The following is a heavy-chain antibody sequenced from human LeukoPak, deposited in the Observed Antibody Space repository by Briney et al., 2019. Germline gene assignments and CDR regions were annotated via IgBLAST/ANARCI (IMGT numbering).Heavy chain of an antibody. CDR1: DEVITSNNW. D-gene: IGHD1-26*01. V-gene: IGHV4-4*02. J-gene: IGHJ5*02. Sequence: PSETLSLTCTVSDEVITSNNWWSWVRQSPGKGLEWIGEIFHSGTTRYKASLESRVTMLLDKSKNQFSLRLNSVTAADTAVYFCARLRLSGGSFSVGWFDPWGQGVQVTVSS. CDR3: ARLRLSGGSFSVGWFDP. CDR2: IFHSGTT.